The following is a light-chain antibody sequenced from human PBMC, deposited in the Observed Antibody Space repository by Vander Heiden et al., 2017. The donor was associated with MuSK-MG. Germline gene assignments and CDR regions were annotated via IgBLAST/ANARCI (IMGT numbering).Light chain of an antibody. V-gene: IGKV1-39*01. Sequence: IQMTQSPSSLSASVGDRVTITCRASQSISSYLTWYQQKPGKAPKLLIYAASSLQSGVPSRFSGSGSGTDFTLTISSRQPEDFATYYCQQSYCTPAITFGQGTRLEIK. CDR2: AAS. J-gene: IGKJ5*01. CDR3: QQSYCTPAIT. CDR1: QSISSY.